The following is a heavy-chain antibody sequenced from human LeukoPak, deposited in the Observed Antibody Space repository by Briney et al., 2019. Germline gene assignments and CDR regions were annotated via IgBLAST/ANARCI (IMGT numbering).Heavy chain of an antibody. CDR2: IYHSGST. J-gene: IGHJ6*03. Sequence: SETLSLTCTVSGGSISSSSYYWGWIRQPPGKGLEWIGSIYHSGSTYYNPSLKSRVTISVDTSKKQFSLKLSSVTAADTAVYYCARVSWFGELLSYYYYMDVWGKGTTVTISS. CDR1: GGSISSSSYY. V-gene: IGHV4-39*07. D-gene: IGHD3-10*01. CDR3: ARVSWFGELLSYYYYMDV.